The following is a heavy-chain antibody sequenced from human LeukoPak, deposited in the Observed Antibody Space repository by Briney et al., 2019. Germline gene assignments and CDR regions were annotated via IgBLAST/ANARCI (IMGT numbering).Heavy chain of an antibody. CDR2: INHSGST. CDR1: GGSFSGYY. CDR3: ARGDRGRNWFDP. Sequence: SETLSLTCAVYGGSFSGYYWSWIRQPPGKGLEWIGEINHSGSTNYNPPLKSRVTLSVDTSKNQFSLKLSSVTAADTAVYYCARGDRGRNWFDPWGQGTLVTVSS. J-gene: IGHJ5*02. V-gene: IGHV4-34*01. D-gene: IGHD1-26*01.